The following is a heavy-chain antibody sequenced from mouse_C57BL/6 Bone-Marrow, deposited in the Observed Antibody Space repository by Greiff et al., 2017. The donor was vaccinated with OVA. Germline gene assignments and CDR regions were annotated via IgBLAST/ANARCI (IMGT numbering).Heavy chain of an antibody. Sequence: VQGVESGAELVRPGTSVKVSCKASGYAFTNYLIEWVKQRPGQGLEWIGVINPGSGGTNYNEKFKGKATLTADKSSSTAYMQLSSLTSEDSAVYSCARFSYDYDGSYFDYWGQGTTLTVSS. D-gene: IGHD2-4*01. J-gene: IGHJ2*01. CDR2: INPGSGGT. CDR1: GYAFTNYL. V-gene: IGHV1-54*01. CDR3: ARFSYDYDGSYFDY.